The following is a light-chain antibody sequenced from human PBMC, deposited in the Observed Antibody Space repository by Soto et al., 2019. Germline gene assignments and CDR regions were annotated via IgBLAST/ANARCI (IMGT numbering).Light chain of an antibody. Sequence: QSVLTQPPSVSGAPGQRVTISCTGSSSNIGAGYDVHWYQQLPGTAPKLLIYGNSNRPSGVPDRFSGSKSGTSASLAITGLQAEDEADYCSQSYDSSLSGGVFGGGTKVTVL. V-gene: IGLV1-40*01. J-gene: IGLJ3*02. CDR2: GNS. CDR3: QSYDSSLSGGV. CDR1: SSNIGAGYD.